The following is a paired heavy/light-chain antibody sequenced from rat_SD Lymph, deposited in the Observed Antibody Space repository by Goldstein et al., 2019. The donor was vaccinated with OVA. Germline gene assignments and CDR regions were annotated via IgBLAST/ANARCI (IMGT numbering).Light chain of an antibody. J-gene: IGKJ1*01. CDR3: HQWSNSPWT. V-gene: IGKV4S7*01. CDR1: SSVSY. CDR2: ETS. Sequence: EIVLTQSPTTMAASPGEKVTITCRVSSSVSYIYWYQQKSGASPKPWIYETSKLASGVPDRFSGSGSGTSYSFTISSMETEDAATYYCHQWSNSPWTFGGGTKLELK.
Heavy chain of an antibody. CDR2: ISFEGSNT. CDR3: VRHGSYYFDY. D-gene: IGHD1-7*01. V-gene: IGHV5-22*01. Sequence: EVQLVESGGGLVQPGRSLKVSCTASGFTFSDYSMAWVRQTPKKGLEWVASISFEGSNTFYGDSVKGRFTGSRDNVKSTLYLEMNSLRSEDTATYYCVRHGSYYFDYWGQGVMVTVSS. CDR1: GFTFSDYS. J-gene: IGHJ2*01.